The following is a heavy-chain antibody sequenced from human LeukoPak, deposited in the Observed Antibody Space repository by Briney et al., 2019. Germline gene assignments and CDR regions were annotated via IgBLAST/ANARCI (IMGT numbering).Heavy chain of an antibody. CDR1: GGSISSCY. Sequence: SETLSLTCTVSGGSISSCYWSWIRQRPGKGLEWIGYMYYSGSTNYNPSLKSRVTISVDTSKNQFSLKLSSVTAADTAVYYCARHSSSWYLDYWGQGTLVTVSS. CDR3: ARHSSSWYLDY. V-gene: IGHV4-59*08. CDR2: MYYSGST. J-gene: IGHJ4*02. D-gene: IGHD6-13*01.